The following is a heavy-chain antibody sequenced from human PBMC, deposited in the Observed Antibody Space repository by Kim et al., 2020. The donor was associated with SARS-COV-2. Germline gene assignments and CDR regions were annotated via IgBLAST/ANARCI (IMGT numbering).Heavy chain of an antibody. CDR3: AREISYGRWCFDL. Sequence: ASVKVSCKASGYTFINYGINWVRQAPGQGLEWMGWISGYNGNTHYAQRLQGRVTLTTDTSTSTAYMELRSLRSDDTAVYFCAREISYGRWCFDLWCRGTPVTVSS. CDR2: ISGYNGNT. D-gene: IGHD3-16*01. V-gene: IGHV1-18*01. CDR1: GYTFINYG. J-gene: IGHJ2*01.